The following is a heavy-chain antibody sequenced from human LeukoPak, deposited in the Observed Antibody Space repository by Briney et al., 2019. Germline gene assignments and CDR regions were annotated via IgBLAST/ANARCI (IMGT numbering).Heavy chain of an antibody. J-gene: IGHJ4*02. CDR2: INPKSGDT. Sequence: ASVKVSCKASGYTVTGYYIHWVRQAPGHGIEWMGWINPKSGDTNYAQTFQGRVTMIRDTSISTAYMELSSLKPDDPAVYYCARDLLAWDRFDYWGQGTLVTVSS. D-gene: IGHD1-26*01. CDR1: GYTVTGYY. CDR3: ARDLLAWDRFDY. V-gene: IGHV1-2*02.